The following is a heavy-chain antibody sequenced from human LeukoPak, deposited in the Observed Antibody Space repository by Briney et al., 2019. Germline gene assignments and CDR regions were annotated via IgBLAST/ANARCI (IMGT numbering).Heavy chain of an antibody. CDR1: GDPITSGVYS. V-gene: IGHV4-31*03. CDR2: IFDSGTA. Sequence: PSETLSLTCSVTGDPITSGVYSWAWIRQHPGKGLEWIVYIFDSGTAYYNASLQSRLTMSVDTLKNQFSVRLRSVTAADTAIYYCARTNIAAAGSDYFDYWGQGILVTVSS. D-gene: IGHD6-13*01. J-gene: IGHJ4*02. CDR3: ARTNIAAAGSDYFDY.